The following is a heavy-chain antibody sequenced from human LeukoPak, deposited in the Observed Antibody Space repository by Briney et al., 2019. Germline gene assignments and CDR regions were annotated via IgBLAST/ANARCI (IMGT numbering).Heavy chain of an antibody. Sequence: GGSLRLSCAASGFTFNSYWMTWVRQAPGKGLEWVADIKQDGSDKYYAGSVKGRFTIPRDNAKNSLYLQMNSLRAEDTAVYFCARYNSAWKTDDYWGQGTLVTVSS. CDR2: IKQDGSDK. CDR3: ARYNSAWKTDDY. CDR1: GFTFNSYW. V-gene: IGHV3-7*03. D-gene: IGHD6-19*01. J-gene: IGHJ4*02.